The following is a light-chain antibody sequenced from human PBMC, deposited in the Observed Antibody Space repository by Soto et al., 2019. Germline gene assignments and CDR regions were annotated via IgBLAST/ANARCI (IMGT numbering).Light chain of an antibody. CDR2: DNS. CDR1: SSNIGHNY. J-gene: IGLJ3*02. Sequence: QSVLTQPPSVSAAPGQTVTMSCSGGSSNIGHNYVSWYQQLPGTAPKLLIYDNSERPSGIPDRFSGSKSGTSATLGITGLQTGDEADYYCGTWDSSLSAWVFGGGTKVTVL. CDR3: GTWDSSLSAWV. V-gene: IGLV1-51*01.